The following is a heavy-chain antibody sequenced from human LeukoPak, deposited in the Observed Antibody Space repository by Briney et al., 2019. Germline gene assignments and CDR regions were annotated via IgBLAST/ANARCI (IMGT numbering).Heavy chain of an antibody. D-gene: IGHD3-9*01. V-gene: IGHV4-34*01. Sequence: KPSETLSLTCAVYGGSFSGYYWSWIRQPPGKGLEWIGEINHSGSTNYNPSPKSRVTISVDTSKNQFSLKLSSVTAADTAVYYCARGYYDILTGPAGWFDPWGQGTLVTVSS. J-gene: IGHJ5*02. CDR2: INHSGST. CDR1: GGSFSGYY. CDR3: ARGYYDILTGPAGWFDP.